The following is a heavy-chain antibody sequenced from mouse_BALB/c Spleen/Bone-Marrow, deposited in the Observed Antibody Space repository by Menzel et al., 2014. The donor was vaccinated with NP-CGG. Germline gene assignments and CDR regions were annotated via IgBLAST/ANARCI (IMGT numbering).Heavy chain of an antibody. CDR1: GFSLTGYG. D-gene: IGHD1-2*01. J-gene: IGHJ4*01. CDR2: IWGDGNT. V-gene: IGHV2-6-7*01. CDR3: ARAPGYDLYYAMDY. Sequence: VHLVESGPGLMAPSQSLSITCTVSGFSLTGYGINWVRQPPGKGLEWLGMIWGDGNTDYNSALKSRLSISKDNSKSQVFLKMNSLQTDDTARYYCARAPGYDLYYAMDYWGQGTSVTVSS.